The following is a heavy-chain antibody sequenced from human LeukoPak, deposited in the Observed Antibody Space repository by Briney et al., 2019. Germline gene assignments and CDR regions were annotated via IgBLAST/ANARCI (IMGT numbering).Heavy chain of an antibody. CDR2: IYYSGSA. V-gene: IGHV4-59*08. CDR1: GGSISSYY. CDR3: ARGSGWYSYDY. Sequence: SETLSLTCTVSGGSISSYYWSWIRQPPGKGLEWIGYIYYSGSANYNPSLKSRVTISVDTSKNQFSLKLSSVTAADTAVYYCARGSGWYSYDYWGQGTLVTVSS. D-gene: IGHD6-19*01. J-gene: IGHJ4*02.